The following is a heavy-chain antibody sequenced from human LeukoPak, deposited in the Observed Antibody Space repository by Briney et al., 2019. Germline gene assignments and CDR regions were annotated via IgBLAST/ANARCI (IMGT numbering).Heavy chain of an antibody. CDR2: IYTSGST. CDR3: ARQVRRAAAGAYYFDY. V-gene: IGHV4-4*07. Sequence: PSETLSLTCTVSGGSISSYYWSWIRQPAGKGLEWIGRIYTSGSTNYNPSLKSRVTMSVDTSKNQFSLKLSSVTAADTAVYYCARQVRRAAAGAYYFDYWGQGTLVTVSS. J-gene: IGHJ4*02. D-gene: IGHD6-13*01. CDR1: GGSISSYY.